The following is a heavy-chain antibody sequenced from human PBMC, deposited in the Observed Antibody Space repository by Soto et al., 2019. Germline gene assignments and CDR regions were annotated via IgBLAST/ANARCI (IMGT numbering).Heavy chain of an antibody. CDR2: ISSSGSTI. J-gene: IGHJ6*02. Sequence: GGSLRLSCAASGFTFSDYYMSWIRQAPGKGLEWVSYISSSGSTIYYADSVKGRFTISRDNAKNSLYLQMNSLRAEDTAVYHCARDGSRYYDFWSGPPSYGMDVWGQGTTVTVSS. D-gene: IGHD3-3*01. CDR3: ARDGSRYYDFWSGPPSYGMDV. CDR1: GFTFSDYY. V-gene: IGHV3-11*01.